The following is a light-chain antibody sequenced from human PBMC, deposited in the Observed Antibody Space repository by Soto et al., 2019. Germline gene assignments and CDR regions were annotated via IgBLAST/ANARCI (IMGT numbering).Light chain of an antibody. CDR1: QDISSY. Sequence: DIQMTQSPSAMYASVGDRVTITCRASQDISSYLAWFQQKPGKVPKRLIYAASSLRSWFPSRFSGSGSGTEFTLTFISLQPEEFATDYCLQHMSYPLSFDGGTKVAIK. CDR2: AAS. V-gene: IGKV1-17*03. CDR3: LQHMSYPLS. J-gene: IGKJ4*01.